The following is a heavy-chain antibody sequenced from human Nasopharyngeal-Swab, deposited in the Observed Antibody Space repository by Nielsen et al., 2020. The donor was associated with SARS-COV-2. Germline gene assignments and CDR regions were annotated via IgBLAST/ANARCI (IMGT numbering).Heavy chain of an antibody. CDR3: ARDVGFSAPD. J-gene: IGHJ4*02. Sequence: SVKVSCKASGGTFSSYAISWVRQAPGQGLEWMGRIIPILGIANYAQKFQGRVTITADKSTSTAYVELSSLRSEDTAVYYCARDVGFSAPDWGQGTLVTVSS. CDR1: GGTFSSYA. D-gene: IGHD3-10*01. V-gene: IGHV1-69*04. CDR2: IIPILGIA.